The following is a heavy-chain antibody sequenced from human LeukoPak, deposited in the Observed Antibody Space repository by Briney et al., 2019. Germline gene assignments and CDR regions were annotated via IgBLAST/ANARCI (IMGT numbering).Heavy chain of an antibody. J-gene: IGHJ4*02. CDR1: GFTFSSYS. CDR3: AKDQYGGNPQYYFDY. CDR2: ISGSGGNT. D-gene: IGHD4-23*01. Sequence: PWGSLRLSCAASGFTFSSYSMSWIRQAPGKGLEWVAAISGSGGNTYYANYVKGRFTISRDNSKNTLYLQMNSLRAEDTAVYYCAKDQYGGNPQYYFDYWGQGTLVTVSS. V-gene: IGHV3-23*01.